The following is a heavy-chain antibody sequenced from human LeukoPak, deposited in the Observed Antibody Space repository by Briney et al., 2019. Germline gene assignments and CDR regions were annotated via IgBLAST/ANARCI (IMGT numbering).Heavy chain of an antibody. D-gene: IGHD5-18*01. V-gene: IGHV3-30*03. CDR1: GFTFSSYG. Sequence: GGSLRLSCAASGFTFSSYGIHWVRQAPGKGLEWVAVISYDGSNKYYADSVKGRFTISRDNSKNTLYLQMNTLRAEDTAVYYCARSGRRGYSYGYRFKYYFDYWGQGTLVTVSS. CDR2: ISYDGSNK. J-gene: IGHJ4*02. CDR3: ARSGRRGYSYGYRFKYYFDY.